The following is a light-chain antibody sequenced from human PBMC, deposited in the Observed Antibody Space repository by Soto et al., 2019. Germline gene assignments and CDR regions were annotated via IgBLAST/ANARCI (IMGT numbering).Light chain of an antibody. CDR3: QQYNTYSPT. CDR2: AAS. CDR1: QSISGW. Sequence: DIQMTQSPSTLSASVGDRVTITCRASQSISGWLAWYQQKPGKAPKLLISAASSLESGVPSRFSGRGSGTTFTLTISSLQPVDFATYYCQQYNTYSPTFGGGTKVDSK. V-gene: IGKV1-5*01. J-gene: IGKJ4*01.